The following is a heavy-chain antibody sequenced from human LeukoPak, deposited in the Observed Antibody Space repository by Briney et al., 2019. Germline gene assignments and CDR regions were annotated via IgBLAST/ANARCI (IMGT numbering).Heavy chain of an antibody. CDR2: INPNSGGT. CDR3: ARGRRYYYYYYMDV. Sequence: ASVRVSCKASGYTFTGYYMHWVRQAPGQGLEWMGWINPNSGGTNYAQKFQGRVTMTRDTSISTAYMELSSLRSEDTAVYYCARGRRYYYYYYMDVWGKGTTVTVSS. J-gene: IGHJ6*03. CDR1: GYTFTGYY. V-gene: IGHV1-2*02.